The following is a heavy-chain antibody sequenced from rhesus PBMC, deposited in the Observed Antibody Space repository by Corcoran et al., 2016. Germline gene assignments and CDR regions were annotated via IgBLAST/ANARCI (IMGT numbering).Heavy chain of an antibody. V-gene: IGHV3-100*02. CDR1: GFTFSSYE. CDR2: INESGGTI. J-gene: IGHJ4*01. Sequence: DVQLVGSGGGLVKPGGSLRLSCVASGFTFSSYEMHWVRQAPGKGLEWVSVINESGGTIYYADSVKGNFTISRYNAKNSLFLQMNSLRAEDTAVYYCTRDGGIAAGLDYWGQGVLVTVSS. D-gene: IGHD6-13*01. CDR3: TRDGGIAAGLDY.